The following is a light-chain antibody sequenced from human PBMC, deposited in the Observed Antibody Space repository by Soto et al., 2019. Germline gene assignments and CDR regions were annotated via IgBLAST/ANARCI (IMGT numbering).Light chain of an antibody. CDR1: QGISSA. Sequence: AIQLTQSSSSLSASVGDRVTITCRASQGISSALAWYHQKPGKAPKLLIYDASSLESGVPSRFSGSGSGTDFTLTISSLQPEDFATYYCQQFNNYPPITFGQGTRLEIK. J-gene: IGKJ5*01. CDR2: DAS. V-gene: IGKV1D-13*01. CDR3: QQFNNYPPIT.